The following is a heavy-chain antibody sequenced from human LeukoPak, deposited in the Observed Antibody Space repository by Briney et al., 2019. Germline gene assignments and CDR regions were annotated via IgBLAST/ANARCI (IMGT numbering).Heavy chain of an antibody. J-gene: IGHJ4*02. V-gene: IGHV3-23*01. Sequence: GGSLRLSCAASGCTFSSYAMSWVRQAPGKGLEWVSGISGSGGSTYFADSVKGRFTISRDNAKNTLYLQMNSLRAEDTAVYYCAGMRITTPTVRTLDYWGQGTLVTVSS. CDR1: GCTFSSYA. CDR2: ISGSGGST. CDR3: AGMRITTPTVRTLDY. D-gene: IGHD1-14*01.